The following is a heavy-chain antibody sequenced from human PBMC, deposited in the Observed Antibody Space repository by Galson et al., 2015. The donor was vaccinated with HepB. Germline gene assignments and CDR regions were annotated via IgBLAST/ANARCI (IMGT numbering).Heavy chain of an antibody. Sequence: SVKVSCKASGYTFTAYYLHWVRQAPGQGLEWMGWINPSTGGTKYAQTFQGRVTVTRDTSISTAYMELSRLRSDDTAVYYCAREAQYYYDSTGYIDYWGQGTLVTVPS. CDR1: GYTFTAYY. CDR2: INPSTGGT. V-gene: IGHV1-2*02. CDR3: AREAQYYYDSTGYIDY. J-gene: IGHJ4*02. D-gene: IGHD3-22*01.